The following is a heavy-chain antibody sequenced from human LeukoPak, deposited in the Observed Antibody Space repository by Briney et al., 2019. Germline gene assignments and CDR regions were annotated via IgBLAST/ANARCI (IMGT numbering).Heavy chain of an antibody. CDR1: GGSISSYY. J-gene: IGHJ5*02. Sequence: SETLSLTCTVSGGSISSYYWSWIRQPPGKGLEWIGYIYYSGNTNYSPSLKSRVTISVDTSKNQFSLKLNSVTAADTAVYYCARGLIYAAQLNSFDPWGQGTLVTVSS. D-gene: IGHD3-16*01. CDR3: ARGLIYAAQLNSFDP. CDR2: IYYSGNT. V-gene: IGHV4-59*01.